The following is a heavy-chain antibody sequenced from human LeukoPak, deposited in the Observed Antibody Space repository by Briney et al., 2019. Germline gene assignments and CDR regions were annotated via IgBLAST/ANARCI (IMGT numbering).Heavy chain of an antibody. D-gene: IGHD1-1*01. CDR3: ARRGSNVDAFDI. Sequence: ASVKVSCKASGGTFSSYAISWVRQAPGQGLEWMGGIIPILGTGNYAQKFQGRVTITADESTSTAYMELSSLRSEDTAVYYCARRGSNVDAFDIWGQGTMVTVSS. V-gene: IGHV1-69*13. CDR1: GGTFSSYA. J-gene: IGHJ3*02. CDR2: IIPILGTG.